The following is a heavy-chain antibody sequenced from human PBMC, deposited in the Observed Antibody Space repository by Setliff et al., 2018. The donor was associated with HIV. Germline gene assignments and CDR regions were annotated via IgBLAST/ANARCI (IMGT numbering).Heavy chain of an antibody. J-gene: IGHJ4*02. Sequence: PGGSLRLSCAASGFAFDNYCMTWVRQAPGKGLEWVSAIGGSTGSTYYADSVKGRFTISRDNLKKRVYLQMSSLRAEDTAVYFCARDTGQLVYYFDSWGQGTLVTVSS. V-gene: IGHV3-23*01. D-gene: IGHD6-6*01. CDR2: IGGSTGST. CDR3: ARDTGQLVYYFDS. CDR1: GFAFDNYC.